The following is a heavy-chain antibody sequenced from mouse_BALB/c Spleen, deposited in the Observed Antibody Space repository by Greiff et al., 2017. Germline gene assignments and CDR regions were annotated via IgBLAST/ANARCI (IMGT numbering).Heavy chain of an antibody. Sequence: DVMLVESGGGLVKPGGSLKLSCAASGFTFSDYYMYWVRQTPEKRLEWVATISDGGSYTYYPDSVKGRFTISRDNAKNNLYLQMSSLKSEDTAMYYCARGSPSDYWGQGTTLTVSS. V-gene: IGHV5-4*02. CDR3: ARGSPSDY. CDR2: ISDGGSYT. CDR1: GFTFSDYY. J-gene: IGHJ2*01.